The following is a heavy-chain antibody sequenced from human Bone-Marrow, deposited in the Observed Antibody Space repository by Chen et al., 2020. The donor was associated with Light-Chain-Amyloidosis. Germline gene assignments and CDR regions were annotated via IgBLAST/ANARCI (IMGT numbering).Heavy chain of an antibody. V-gene: IGHV1-24*01. Sequence: QVQVVQSGAEVKRPGTSVKVSCEVSGYTLAELSMHWVRQAPGKRLEWVGGFEPEDGRRIYAPKFQGRVTMTEDTSTETAYMELRALRSEDTAVYYCTADSSVTTAYYRRYAMDVWGQGTAVTVSS. J-gene: IGHJ6*02. CDR2: FEPEDGRR. D-gene: IGHD4-17*01. CDR3: TADSSVTTAYYRRYAMDV. CDR1: GYTLAELS.